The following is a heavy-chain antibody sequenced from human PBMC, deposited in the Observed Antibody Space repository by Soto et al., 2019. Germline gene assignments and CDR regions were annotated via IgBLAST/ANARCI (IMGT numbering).Heavy chain of an antibody. CDR1: GYTFTSYA. V-gene: IGHV1-3*01. D-gene: IGHD3-16*01. J-gene: IGHJ4*02. CDR3: ARYPHTVYYFDY. CDR2: INAGNGNT. Sequence: GASVKVSCKASGYTFTSYAMHWVRQAPGQRLEWMGWINAGNGNTKYSQKFQGRVTITRDTSASTAYMELSSLRSEDTAVYYCARYPHTVYYFDYWGQGTLVTVSS.